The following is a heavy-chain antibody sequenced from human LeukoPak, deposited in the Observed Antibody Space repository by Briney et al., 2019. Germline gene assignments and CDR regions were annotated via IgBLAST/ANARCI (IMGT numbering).Heavy chain of an antibody. J-gene: IGHJ3*02. Sequence: GGSLRLSCAASGFTFDDYDMNWVRQAPGKGLEGVSGINWNGGSTGYADSVKGRFTISRDNAKTSLYLQMNSLRAEDTALYYCARAGFGGNFAFDIWGQGTMVTVSS. D-gene: IGHD4-23*01. CDR2: INWNGGST. CDR3: ARAGFGGNFAFDI. V-gene: IGHV3-20*04. CDR1: GFTFDDYD.